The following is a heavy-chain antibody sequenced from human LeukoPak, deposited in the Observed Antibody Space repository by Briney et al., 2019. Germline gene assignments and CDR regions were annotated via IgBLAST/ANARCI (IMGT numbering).Heavy chain of an antibody. CDR1: GYTFTIYY. V-gene: IGHV1-46*01. CDR2: INPGGGST. CDR3: ARDRYNDFDY. Sequence: ASVKVSCKTSGYTFTIYYIHWVRQAPGQGLEWMGIINPGGGSTSYAQKFQDRVTMTRDMSTTTVYMELSSLRSEDTAVYYCARDRYNDFDYWGQGTLVTVSS. J-gene: IGHJ4*02. D-gene: IGHD1-1*01.